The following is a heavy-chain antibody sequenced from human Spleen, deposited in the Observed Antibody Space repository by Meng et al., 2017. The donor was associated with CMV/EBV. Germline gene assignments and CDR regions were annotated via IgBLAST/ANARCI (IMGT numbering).Heavy chain of an antibody. CDR2: IRYDGSNE. CDR1: GFTFSSSG. D-gene: IGHD1-14*01. Sequence: GGSLRLSCAGSGFTFSSSGMNWVRQAPGKGLEWVAFIRYDGSNEHYVDSVKGRFTISRDNSKNTLYLQTNSLRTDDTAVYYCAKDGDHMYYFDYWGQGMLVTVSS. J-gene: IGHJ4*02. CDR3: AKDGDHMYYFDY. V-gene: IGHV3-30*02.